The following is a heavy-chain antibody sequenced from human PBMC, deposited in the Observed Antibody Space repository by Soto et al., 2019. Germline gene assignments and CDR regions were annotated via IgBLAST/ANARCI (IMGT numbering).Heavy chain of an antibody. V-gene: IGHV2-5*02. CDR1: GFSLSISGVG. D-gene: IGHD2-2*01. CDR3: ARXXXAYAGGYVDV. J-gene: IGHJ6*04. Sequence: PTLVNPTQTLTLTCTFSGFSLSISGVGVGWIRQPPGKALEWLALISWDDDKRYSRSLKSRLTITKDTSKNQVVLTMTNMDPVDQPTYYCARXXXAYAGGYVDVWGKVTTVTAPS. CDR2: ISWDDDK.